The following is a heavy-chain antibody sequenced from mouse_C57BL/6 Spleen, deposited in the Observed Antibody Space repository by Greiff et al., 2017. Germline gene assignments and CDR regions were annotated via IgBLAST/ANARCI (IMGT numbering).Heavy chain of an antibody. Sequence: VQLQQSGAELVKPGASVKLSCKASGYTFTSYWIPWVKQRPGQGLAWIGDIYPGSGSTNYNEKFKSKATLTVDTSSSTAYMHLSSLTSEDSAVYYCGRSRLGGRDYWGQGTTLTVSS. CDR1: GYTFTSYW. D-gene: IGHD4-1*01. V-gene: IGHV1-55*01. CDR2: IYPGSGST. J-gene: IGHJ2*01. CDR3: GRSRLGGRDY.